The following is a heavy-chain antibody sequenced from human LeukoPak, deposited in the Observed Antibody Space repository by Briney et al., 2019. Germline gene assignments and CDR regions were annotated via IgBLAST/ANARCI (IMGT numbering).Heavy chain of an antibody. CDR2: ISAYNGNT. V-gene: IGHV1-18*01. Sequence: GASVKVSCKASGYTFTSYGISWVRQAPGQGLEWMGWISAYNGNTNYAQKLQGRVTMTTDTSTSTAYMELRSLRSDDTAVYYCARSKAYDSSGYYGYWDQGTLVTVSS. D-gene: IGHD3-22*01. J-gene: IGHJ4*02. CDR1: GYTFTSYG. CDR3: ARSKAYDSSGYYGY.